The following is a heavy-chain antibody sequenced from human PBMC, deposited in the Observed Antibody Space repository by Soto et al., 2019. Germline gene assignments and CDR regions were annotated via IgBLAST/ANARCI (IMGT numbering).Heavy chain of an antibody. CDR1: GYSFTSYW. Sequence: GESLKISCKGSGYSFTSYWIGWVRQMPGKGLEWMGIIYPGDSDTRYSPSFQGQVTISADKSISTAYLQWSSLKASDTAMYYCARGGGDYGPLHYYYGMDVWGQGTTVTVSS. V-gene: IGHV5-51*01. CDR2: IYPGDSDT. J-gene: IGHJ6*02. D-gene: IGHD4-17*01. CDR3: ARGGGDYGPLHYYYGMDV.